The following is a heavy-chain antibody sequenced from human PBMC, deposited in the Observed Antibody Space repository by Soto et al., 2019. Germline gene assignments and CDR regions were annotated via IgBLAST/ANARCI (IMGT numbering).Heavy chain of an antibody. CDR3: AKSPGMYYYDSSGYYHYDY. CDR2: ISGSGVST. Sequence: GGSLRLSCASSGFTFSSHAMSLVRQAPGKGLEWVSAISGSGVSTYYADSVKGRFTISRDNSKNTLYLQMNSLRAEDTAVYYCAKSPGMYYYDSSGYYHYDYWGQGTLVTVSS. V-gene: IGHV3-23*01. J-gene: IGHJ4*02. CDR1: GFTFSSHA. D-gene: IGHD3-22*01.